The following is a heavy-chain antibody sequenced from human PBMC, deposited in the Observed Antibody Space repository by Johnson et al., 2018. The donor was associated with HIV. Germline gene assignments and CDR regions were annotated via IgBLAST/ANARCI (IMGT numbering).Heavy chain of an antibody. Sequence: QVQLVESGGGLVKPGGSLRLSCAASGFTFSDYYMSWIRQAPGKGLEWFSYISPSGGTLFHADSVKGRFTISRDNSKNSLYLQMSSLRVEDTAVYYCATRDPTYRPGAFDIWGQGTTVTVSS. CDR2: ISPSGGTL. D-gene: IGHD1-14*01. J-gene: IGHJ3*02. V-gene: IGHV3-11*04. CDR3: ATRDPTYRPGAFDI. CDR1: GFTFSDYY.